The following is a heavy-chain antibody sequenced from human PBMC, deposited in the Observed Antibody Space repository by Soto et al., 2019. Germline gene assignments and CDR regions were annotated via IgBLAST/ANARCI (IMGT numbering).Heavy chain of an antibody. CDR1: GGSISSSSYY. CDR2: IYYIRLT. J-gene: IGHJ4*02. CDR3: VFDLWSGYPFDY. Sequence: SETLSLTCTVSGGSISSSSYYWGWIPHLPVMALELIGSIYYIRLTYYLPSLISLVIISVDTSKNQFSLKLISVSFPVTAVYFFVFDLWSGYPFDYWGQGTLFTVSS. V-gene: IGHV4-39*01. D-gene: IGHD3-3*01.